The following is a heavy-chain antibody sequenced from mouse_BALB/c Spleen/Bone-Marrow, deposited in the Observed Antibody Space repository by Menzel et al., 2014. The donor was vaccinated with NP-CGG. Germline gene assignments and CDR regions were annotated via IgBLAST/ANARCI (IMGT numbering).Heavy chain of an antibody. CDR3: ARDKGRVFFDY. CDR2: IRNKANGYTT. Sequence: EVNVVESGGGLVQPGGSLRLSCATSGFTFTDYYMNWVRQPPGKALERLGFIRNKANGYTTEYSASVKGPFTISRDNSQDILYLQMNTLRAEDSATYYCARDKGRVFFDYWGQGTTLTVSS. J-gene: IGHJ2*01. CDR1: GFTFTDYY. V-gene: IGHV7-3*02.